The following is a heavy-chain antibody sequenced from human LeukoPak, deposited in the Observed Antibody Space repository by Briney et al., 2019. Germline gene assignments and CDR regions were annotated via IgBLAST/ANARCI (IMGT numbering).Heavy chain of an antibody. Sequence: GGSLRLSCAASGFTSSSYWMSWVRQAPGKGLEWVANIKQDGSEKYYVDSVKGRFTISRDNAKNSLYLQMNSLRAEDTAVYYCARDPGTHYGSSWYYGMDVWGQGTTVTVSS. CDR2: IKQDGSEK. J-gene: IGHJ6*02. CDR1: GFTSSSYW. V-gene: IGHV3-7*01. D-gene: IGHD6-13*01. CDR3: ARDPGTHYGSSWYYGMDV.